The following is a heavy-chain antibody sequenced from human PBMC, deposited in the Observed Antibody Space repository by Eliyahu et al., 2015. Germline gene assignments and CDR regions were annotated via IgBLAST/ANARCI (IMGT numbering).Heavy chain of an antibody. CDR1: GGSFSGYY. D-gene: IGHD3-22*01. V-gene: IGHV4-34*01. J-gene: IGHJ3*02. Sequence: QVQLQQWGAGLLKPSETLSLTCAVYGGSFSGYYWRWIRQPPGKGLEWIGEINHSGSTNYNPSLKSRVTISVDTSKNQFSLKLSSVTAADTAVYYCAKSKRITMIVVPARGDAFDIWGQGTMVTVSS. CDR2: INHSGST. CDR3: AKSKRITMIVVPARGDAFDI.